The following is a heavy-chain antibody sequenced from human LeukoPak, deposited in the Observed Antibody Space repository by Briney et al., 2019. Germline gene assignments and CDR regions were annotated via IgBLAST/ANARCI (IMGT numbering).Heavy chain of an antibody. J-gene: IGHJ1*01. D-gene: IGHD3-16*01. Sequence: PGGSLRLSCSASGFTFSSYWMHWVRQARGKGLVWVSGTSTDGSTTTYADAVKGRFTIARDNAKNTLYLQMNSLRDEDTAVYYCYGAYAQQGGQDTRDSVSS. CDR1: GFTFSSYW. V-gene: IGHV3-74*01. CDR3: YGAYAQQ. CDR2: TSTDGSTT.